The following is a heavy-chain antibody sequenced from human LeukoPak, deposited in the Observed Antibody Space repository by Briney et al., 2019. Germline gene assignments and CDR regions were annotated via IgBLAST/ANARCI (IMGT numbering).Heavy chain of an antibody. V-gene: IGHV1-2*06. Sequence: ASLKVSSTASGYTSSANNMHWVRHAPGQGLEWMGRINPNSSGTNYDQKFHVRVTITWETTISTAYTEMSRLRSDDTALYSCVSERCLQRDFWGEGTLVTVSS. CDR2: INPNSSGT. J-gene: IGHJ4*02. CDR3: VSERCLQRDF. CDR1: GYTSSANN. D-gene: IGHD5-24*01.